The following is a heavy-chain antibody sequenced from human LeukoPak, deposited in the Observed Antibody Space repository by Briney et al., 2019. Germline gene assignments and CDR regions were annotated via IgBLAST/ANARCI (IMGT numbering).Heavy chain of an antibody. CDR3: AKGYYGGIDV. CDR2: INTYNGNT. J-gene: IGHJ6*02. Sequence: ASVKVSCKASGYTFASFGITWVRQAPGQGLEWMGWINTYNGNTNYAQKLQGRVTLTTDTSTSTAYMELRSLRSDDTAVYYCAKGYYGGIDVWGQGTTVTVSS. CDR1: GYTFASFG. V-gene: IGHV1-18*01. D-gene: IGHD3-3*01.